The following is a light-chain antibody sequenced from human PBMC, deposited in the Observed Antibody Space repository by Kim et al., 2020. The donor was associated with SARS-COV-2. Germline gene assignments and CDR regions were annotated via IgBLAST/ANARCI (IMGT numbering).Light chain of an antibody. CDR3: QAWDSSTAVV. J-gene: IGLJ2*01. V-gene: IGLV3-1*01. CDR1: ELGHKY. CDR2: QDS. Sequence: SYELTQPPSVSVSPGQTASITCSGEELGHKYTWYKQKPGQSPVLVMYQDSKRPSGIPERFSGSNSGNTATLTISGTQAMDEADYYCQAWDSSTAVVFGGGTQLTVL.